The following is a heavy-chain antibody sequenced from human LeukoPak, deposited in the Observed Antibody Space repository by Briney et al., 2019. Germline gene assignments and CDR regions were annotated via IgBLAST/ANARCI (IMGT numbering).Heavy chain of an antibody. D-gene: IGHD1-26*01. V-gene: IGHV4-4*02. Sequence: ASGTLSLTCAVSGGSILTTNWWSWVRQPPGKGLEWIGEVHLSGTSNYNPSLKSRVSMSIDKSKNQLSLKLTSVTAADTAMYYCARESGAFSPFGFWGQGTPVAVSS. CDR3: ARESGAFSPFGF. J-gene: IGHJ4*02. CDR2: VHLSGTS. CDR1: GGSILTTNW.